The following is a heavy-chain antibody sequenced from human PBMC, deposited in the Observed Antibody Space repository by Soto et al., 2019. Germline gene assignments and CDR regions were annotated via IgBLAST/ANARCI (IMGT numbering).Heavy chain of an antibody. Sequence: QVQLQESGPGLVKPSETQSLTCTVSGGSINNHYWSWIRQPPGKGLEWLGYLYYNGITNYNPSLKSRVTMSVDTSQNQVSLNLTSLTAPDTATYYCARANWYSEYWGLGIPVTVSS. J-gene: IGHJ4*02. CDR3: ARANWYSEY. D-gene: IGHD7-27*01. V-gene: IGHV4-59*11. CDR2: LYYNGIT. CDR1: GGSINNHY.